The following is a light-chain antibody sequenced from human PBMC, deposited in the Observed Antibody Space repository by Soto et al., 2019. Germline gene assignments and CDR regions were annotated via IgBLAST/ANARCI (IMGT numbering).Light chain of an antibody. Sequence: DIVMTHPPLSLPVTPGEPASISCSTSQSLRHSNGYNYLDWYLQKPGQSPQLLVYLGSNRASGVSGRFSESGSCPDFTRKSSRVEAEDVGVCYGMQGVQIPLTCGGGTKVVI. CDR2: LGS. V-gene: IGKV2-28*01. J-gene: IGKJ4*02. CDR1: QSLRHSNGYNY. CDR3: MQGVQIPLT.